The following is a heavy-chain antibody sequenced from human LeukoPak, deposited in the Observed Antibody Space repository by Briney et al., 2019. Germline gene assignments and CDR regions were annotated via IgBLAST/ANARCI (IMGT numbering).Heavy chain of an antibody. CDR1: GYSISSVYY. D-gene: IGHD6-13*01. CDR3: ARDSSARYSASWYVVGDFDY. CDR2: IFHSGST. V-gene: IGHV4-38-2*02. J-gene: IGHJ4*02. Sequence: NPSETLSLTCTVSGYSISSVYYWGWIRPPPGKGLEWIANIFHSGSTYYNPSLKSRVTISIDTSKNQFSLKLSPVTAADTAVYYCARDSSARYSASWYVVGDFDYWGQGTLVTVSS.